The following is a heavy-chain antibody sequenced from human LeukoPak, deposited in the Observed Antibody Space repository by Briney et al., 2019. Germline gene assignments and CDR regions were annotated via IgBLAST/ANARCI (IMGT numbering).Heavy chain of an antibody. J-gene: IGHJ3*02. D-gene: IGHD2-21*02. V-gene: IGHV3-33*01. CDR1: GFTFRSYG. CDR3: AGGGGDRWGAFDI. CDR2: IWYDGSNK. Sequence: GGSLRLSCAASGFTFRSYGMHWVRQAPGKGLEWVAVIWYDGSNKYYADSVKGRFTISRDNSKNTLYLQMNSLRAEDTAVYYCAGGGGDRWGAFDIWGQGTMVTVSS.